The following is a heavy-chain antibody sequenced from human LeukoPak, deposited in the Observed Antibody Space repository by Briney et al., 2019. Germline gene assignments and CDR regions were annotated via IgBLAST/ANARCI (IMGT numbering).Heavy chain of an antibody. CDR1: GGSISSYY. D-gene: IGHD3-22*01. Sequence: PSETLSLTCTVSGGSISSYYWSWIRQPPGKGLEWIGYIYYSRSTNYNPSLKSRVTISVDTSKNQFSLKLSSVTAADTAVYYCARFRYYDSSGYYPYYFDYWGQGTLVTVSS. CDR2: IYYSRST. CDR3: ARFRYYDSSGYYPYYFDY. J-gene: IGHJ4*02. V-gene: IGHV4-59*01.